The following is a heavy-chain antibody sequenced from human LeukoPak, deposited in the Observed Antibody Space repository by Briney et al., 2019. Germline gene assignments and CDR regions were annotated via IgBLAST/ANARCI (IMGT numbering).Heavy chain of an antibody. CDR2: INPNSGGT. J-gene: IGHJ5*02. CDR3: ARRVGADSSSWYGDDWFDP. V-gene: IGHV1-2*02. D-gene: IGHD6-13*01. Sequence: ASVKVSCKASGYTFTGYYMHWVRQAPGQGLEWMGWINPNSGGTNYAQKFQGRVTMTRDTSISTAYMELSRLRSDDTAVYYCARRVGADSSSWYGDDWFDPWGQGTLVTVSS. CDR1: GYTFTGYY.